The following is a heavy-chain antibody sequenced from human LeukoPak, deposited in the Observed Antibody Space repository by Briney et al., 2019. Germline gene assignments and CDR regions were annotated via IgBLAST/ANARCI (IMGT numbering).Heavy chain of an antibody. CDR1: GFTFSSYW. V-gene: IGHV3-74*01. CDR3: AREPGGYYDSSGFLDS. Sequence: TGGSLRLSCAASGFTFSSYWMHWVRQSPGKGLVRVARLNSDGSITDYADSVKGRFTIARDSGTNTVSLQMNSLRVEDTAVYFCAREPGGYYDSSGFLDSWGQGTVVTVSS. D-gene: IGHD3-22*01. J-gene: IGHJ4*02. CDR2: LNSDGSIT.